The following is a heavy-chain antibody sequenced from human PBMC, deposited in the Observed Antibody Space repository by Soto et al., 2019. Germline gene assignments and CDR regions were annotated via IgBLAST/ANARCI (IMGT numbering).Heavy chain of an antibody. J-gene: IGHJ4*02. V-gene: IGHV4-61*01. CDR2: IYYSGST. Sequence: PSETLSLTCTVSGGSVSSGSYYLSWIRQPPGKGLEWIGYIYYSGSTNYNPSLKSRVTISVDTSKNQFSLKLSSVTAADTAVYYCARGRWSGYYGYYFEYWGKGTLVTVSS. CDR3: ARGRWSGYYGYYFEY. D-gene: IGHD3-3*01. CDR1: GGSVSSGSYY.